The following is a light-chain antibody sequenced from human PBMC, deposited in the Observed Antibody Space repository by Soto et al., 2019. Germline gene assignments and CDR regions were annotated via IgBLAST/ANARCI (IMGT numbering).Light chain of an antibody. CDR3: QQFRSYPLT. Sequence: EIVLTQSPGTLSLSPGERATLSCRASQSVVGNYVAWYQQTPGQAPRLLIYSAFNRATGIPDRFSGSGSGTDFTLTISRLEHEDFAVYYCQQFRSYPLTFGGGTKVDIK. V-gene: IGKV3-20*01. CDR1: QSVVGNY. CDR2: SAF. J-gene: IGKJ4*01.